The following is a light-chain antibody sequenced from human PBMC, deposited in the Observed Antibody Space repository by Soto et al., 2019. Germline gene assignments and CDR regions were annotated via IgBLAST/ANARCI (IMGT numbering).Light chain of an antibody. CDR2: GAS. CDR1: QSVSSSH. CDR3: QQYGGSPRT. V-gene: IGKV3-20*01. Sequence: EIVLTQSPGTLSLSPGERATLSCRASQSVSSSHLAWYQQKPGQAPRLLIYGASFRATGIPNRFSGSASGTDFTLTISRLEPEDFAMYYCQQYGGSPRTFGQGTKLEIK. J-gene: IGKJ2*01.